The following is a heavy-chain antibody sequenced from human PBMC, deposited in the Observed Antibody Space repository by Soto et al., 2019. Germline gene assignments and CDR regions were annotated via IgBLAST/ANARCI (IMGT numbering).Heavy chain of an antibody. CDR2: IIPTLGTE. D-gene: IGHD3-22*01. Sequence: QVQLVQSGAEVKKPRSPVKVSCRASGGTFSSYAINWVRQAPGQGLEWVGGIIPTLGTEDSSQKFQGRVTITADESTGTAYMERSSLRSEDAGVYYCATGTAGDSSAYWVYWGQGTLVTVSS. CDR1: GGTFSSYA. CDR3: ATGTAGDSSAYWVY. J-gene: IGHJ4*02. V-gene: IGHV1-69*01.